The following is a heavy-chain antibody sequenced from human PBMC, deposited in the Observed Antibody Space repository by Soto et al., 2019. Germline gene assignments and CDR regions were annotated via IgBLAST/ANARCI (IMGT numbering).Heavy chain of an antibody. V-gene: IGHV3-30*18. Sequence: GESLKISCAASGFTFSSYGMHWVRQAPGKGLEWVAVISYDGSNKYYADSVKGRVTISRDNSKNTLYLQMNSLRAEDTAVYYCAKDYYYDSSGYDYWGQGTLVTVSS. CDR1: GFTFSSYG. CDR2: ISYDGSNK. D-gene: IGHD3-22*01. CDR3: AKDYYYDSSGYDY. J-gene: IGHJ4*02.